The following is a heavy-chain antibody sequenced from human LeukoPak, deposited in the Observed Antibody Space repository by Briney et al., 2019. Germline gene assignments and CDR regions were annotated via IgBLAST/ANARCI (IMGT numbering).Heavy chain of an antibody. CDR1: GFTFSSHG. J-gene: IGHJ4*02. D-gene: IGHD2-8*01. CDR3: ARVRGPTVRTMYFDY. V-gene: IGHV3-48*04. Sequence: GGSLRFSCAGSGFTFSSHGMIWFRQTPGKGLKWLSYISPGGTTINSADSVKDRFVTSRDNGKSSLFLQTNSLRAEDTAVYYCARVRGPTVRTMYFDYWGQGTLVTVSS. CDR2: ISPGGTTI.